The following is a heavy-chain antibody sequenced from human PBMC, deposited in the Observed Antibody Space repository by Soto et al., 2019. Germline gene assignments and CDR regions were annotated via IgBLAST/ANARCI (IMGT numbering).Heavy chain of an antibody. J-gene: IGHJ4*02. CDR2: ISNDENIK. V-gene: IGHV3-30*09. Sequence: GGSLRLSCAASGFTFSSYAMHWVRQAPGKGLEWVAVISNDENIKQYADSVRGRIVIARDNSKNALYLQLTSLRAEDTAIYYCARGLRGVLDYWGQGALVTVSS. CDR1: GFTFSSYA. D-gene: IGHD5-12*01. CDR3: ARGLRGVLDY.